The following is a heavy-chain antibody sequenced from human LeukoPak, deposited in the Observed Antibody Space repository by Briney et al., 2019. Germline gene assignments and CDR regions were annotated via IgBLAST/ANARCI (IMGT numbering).Heavy chain of an antibody. CDR1: GFTFSSQA. D-gene: IGHD3-22*01. CDR2: ISGSGGST. Sequence: AGSLRLSCAASGFTFSSQAMTWVRQAPRKGLEWVSAISGSGGSTYYADSVKGRFTISRYNSKNTLYLQMNSLRAEDTAVYYCAKESSSGYRYFDYWGQGTLVTVSS. J-gene: IGHJ4*02. CDR3: AKESSSGYRYFDY. V-gene: IGHV3-23*01.